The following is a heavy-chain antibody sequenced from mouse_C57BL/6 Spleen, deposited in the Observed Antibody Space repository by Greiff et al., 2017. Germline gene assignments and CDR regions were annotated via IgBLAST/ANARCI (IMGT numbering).Heavy chain of an antibody. Sequence: QVQLKESGAELVRPGASVKLSCKASGYTFTDYYINWVKQRPGQGLEWIARIYPGSGNTYYNEKFKGKATLTSEKSSSTAYMQLSSLTSEDSAVYFCARELLRSYYAMDYWGQGTSVTVSS. CDR2: IYPGSGNT. D-gene: IGHD1-1*01. CDR1: GYTFTDYY. V-gene: IGHV1-76*01. J-gene: IGHJ4*01. CDR3: ARELLRSYYAMDY.